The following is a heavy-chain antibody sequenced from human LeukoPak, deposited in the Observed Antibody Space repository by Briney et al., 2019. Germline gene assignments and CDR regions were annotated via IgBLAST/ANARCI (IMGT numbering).Heavy chain of an antibody. CDR1: GFTVDTNY. D-gene: IGHD6-13*01. Sequence: GGSLRLSCAASGFTVDTNYMSWFGQAPGKGLEGVSVIYSGGNTFYADSVKGRFTISRDNPKNAQYLQMSSLRAEDTAVYYCAKAIAATGRWWIFDYWGQGTLVTVSS. CDR3: AKAIAATGRWWIFDY. CDR2: IYSGGNT. J-gene: IGHJ4*02. V-gene: IGHV3-53*01.